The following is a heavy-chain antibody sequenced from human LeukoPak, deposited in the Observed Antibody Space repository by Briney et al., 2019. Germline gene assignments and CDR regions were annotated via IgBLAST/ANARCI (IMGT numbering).Heavy chain of an antibody. CDR2: IYSSGST. CDR3: AREGYSGSGGYNWFDP. J-gene: IGHJ5*02. D-gene: IGHD5-12*01. Sequence: PSETLSLTCTVSGDSISSGDYYWSWIRQPPGKGLEWIGYIYSSGSTYYNPSLKSRVTISVDTSKNQFSLKLSSVTAADTAVYYCAREGYSGSGGYNWFDPWGQGTLVTVSS. CDR1: GDSISSGDYY. V-gene: IGHV4-30-4*01.